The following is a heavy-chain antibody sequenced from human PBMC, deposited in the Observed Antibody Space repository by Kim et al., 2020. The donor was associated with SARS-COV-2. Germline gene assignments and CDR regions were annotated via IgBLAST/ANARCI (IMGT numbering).Heavy chain of an antibody. CDR3: ARDGGYPLGAFDI. D-gene: IGHD5-18*01. V-gene: IGHV4-59*01. CDR2: IYYSEST. CDR1: GASITSYY. Sequence: SETLSLTCTVSGASITSYYWSWIRQPPGKGLEWIGHIYYSESTNYNPSLKRRVIISVDTSKNQFSLNLSSVTAADTAVYYCARDGGYPLGAFDIWGQGTMVTVSS. J-gene: IGHJ3*02.